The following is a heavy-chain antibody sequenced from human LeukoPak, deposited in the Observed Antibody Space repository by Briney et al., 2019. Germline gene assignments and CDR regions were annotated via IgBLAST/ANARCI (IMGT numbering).Heavy chain of an antibody. CDR1: GFTFSEYY. D-gene: IGHD3-22*01. V-gene: IGHV3-23*01. Sequence: GGSLRLSCADSGFTFSEYYMSWVRQAPGKGLEWVSAISGSGGSTYYADSVKGRFTISRDNSKNTVYLQMNSLRAEDTAVYYCARGEYYYDSSGYYYFDYWGQGTLVTVSS. CDR2: ISGSGGST. J-gene: IGHJ4*02. CDR3: ARGEYYYDSSGYYYFDY.